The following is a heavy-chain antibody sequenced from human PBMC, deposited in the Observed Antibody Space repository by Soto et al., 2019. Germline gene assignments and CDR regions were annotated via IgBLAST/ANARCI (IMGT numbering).Heavy chain of an antibody. CDR1: GFTFSSYA. CDR3: ATVPTPFIAAAGTTGLYYFDY. Sequence: EVQLLESGGGLVQPGGSLRLSCAASGFTFSSYAMSWVRQAPGKGLEWVSAISGSGGSTYYADSVKGRFTISRDNSKNTLYLQMNSLRAEDTAVYYCATVPTPFIAAAGTTGLYYFDYWGQGTLVTVSS. J-gene: IGHJ4*02. V-gene: IGHV3-23*01. D-gene: IGHD6-13*01. CDR2: ISGSGGST.